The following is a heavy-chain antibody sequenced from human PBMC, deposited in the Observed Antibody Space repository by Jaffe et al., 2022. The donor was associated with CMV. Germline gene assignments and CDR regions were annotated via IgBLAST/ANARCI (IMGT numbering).Heavy chain of an antibody. V-gene: IGHV3-33*01. J-gene: IGHJ3*02. CDR3: ARDGGRVGTSIHAFDI. Sequence: QVQLVQSGGGVVQPGRSLRLPCVASGFTFSSYGMHWVRQAPGKGLEWVALIWYDGSNEDYADSVKGRFTISRDNSKNTLYLQMNSLRAEDTALYYCARDGGRVGTSIHAFDIWGQGTVVTVSS. CDR1: GFTFSSYG. D-gene: IGHD1-26*01. CDR2: IWYDGSNE.